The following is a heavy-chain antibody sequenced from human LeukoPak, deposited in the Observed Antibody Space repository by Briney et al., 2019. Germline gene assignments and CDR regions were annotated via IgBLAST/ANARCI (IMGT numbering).Heavy chain of an antibody. J-gene: IGHJ4*02. D-gene: IGHD6-13*01. Sequence: PETLSLTCTVSGGSISSYYWSWIRQPPGKGLEWIGYIYYSGSTNYNPSLKSRVTISVDTSKNQFSLKLSSVTAADTAVCYCARHAYSSSWYLDYWGQGTLVTVSS. CDR2: IYYSGST. V-gene: IGHV4-59*08. CDR3: ARHAYSSSWYLDY. CDR1: GGSISSYY.